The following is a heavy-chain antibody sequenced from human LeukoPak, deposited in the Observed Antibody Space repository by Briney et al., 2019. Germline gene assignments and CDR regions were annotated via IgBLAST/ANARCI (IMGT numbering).Heavy chain of an antibody. J-gene: IGHJ4*02. CDR3: VKSMMSDG. V-gene: IGHV3-7*01. CDR2: INQVGSQT. Sequence: GGSLRLSCQASGYIFSNSWLLWLRRAPGKGLHWVADINQVGSQTYYLDSVKGEFTISRENAKNSLYWQMSNLRAEDTAVYYCVKSMMSDGWGQGTLVTVPS. D-gene: IGHD2-21*01. CDR1: GYIFSNSW.